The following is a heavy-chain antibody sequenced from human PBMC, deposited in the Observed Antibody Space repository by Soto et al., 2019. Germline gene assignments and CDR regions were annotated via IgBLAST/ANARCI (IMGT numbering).Heavy chain of an antibody. CDR1: GGSISSGGYY. CDR3: AGSGPAANDAFDI. J-gene: IGHJ3*02. CDR2: IYYSGST. V-gene: IGHV4-31*03. Sequence: QVQLQESGPGLVKPSQTLSLTCTVSGGSISSGGYYWSWIRQHPGKGLEWIGYIYYSGSTYYNPSLKSRVTISVDTSKNQCSLKLSSVTAADTAVYYCAGSGPAANDAFDIWGQGTMVTVSS. D-gene: IGHD2-2*01.